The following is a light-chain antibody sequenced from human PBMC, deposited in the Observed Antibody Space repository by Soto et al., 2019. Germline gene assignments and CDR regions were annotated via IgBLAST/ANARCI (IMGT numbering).Light chain of an antibody. V-gene: IGKV3-20*01. J-gene: IGKJ1*01. Sequence: EIVLTQSPGTLSLSPGEGATLSCRASQSGSSGFVAWYQQKPDQAPRLLIYGASTRATGIADRFSGSGSGTDFTLTIKGLEPEDFAVYYCHHYGASPETFGQGTKVEVK. CDR2: GAS. CDR3: HHYGASPET. CDR1: QSGSSGF.